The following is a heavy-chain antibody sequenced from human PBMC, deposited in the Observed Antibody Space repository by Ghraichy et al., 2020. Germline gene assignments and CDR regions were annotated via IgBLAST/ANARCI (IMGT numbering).Heavy chain of an antibody. Sequence: ASVKVSCKASGYTFTSYGISWVRQAPGQGLEWMGRISAYNGNTNYAQKIKGRVTMTTDTSTSTVYMELRSLRSDDTAVYYCARGFHDSSPYDAFDMWGQGTMVTVSS. V-gene: IGHV1-18*04. CDR3: ARGFHDSSPYDAFDM. CDR1: GYTFTSYG. J-gene: IGHJ3*02. CDR2: ISAYNGNT. D-gene: IGHD3-22*01.